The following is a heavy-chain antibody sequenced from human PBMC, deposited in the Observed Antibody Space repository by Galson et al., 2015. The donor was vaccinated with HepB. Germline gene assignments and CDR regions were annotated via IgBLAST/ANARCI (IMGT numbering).Heavy chain of an antibody. D-gene: IGHD4-17*01. CDR1: GGSFSGYY. V-gene: IGHV4-34*01. J-gene: IGHJ6*03. Sequence: ETLSLTCAVYGGSFSGYYWSWIRQPPGKGLEWIGEINHSGSTNYSPSLKSRVTISVDTSKNQFSLKLSSVTAADTAVYYCSTTVTMEDYYMDVWGKGTTVTVSS. CDR3: STTVTMEDYYMDV. CDR2: INHSGST.